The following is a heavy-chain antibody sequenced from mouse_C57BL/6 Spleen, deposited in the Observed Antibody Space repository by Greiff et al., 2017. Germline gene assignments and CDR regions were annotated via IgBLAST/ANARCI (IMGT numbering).Heavy chain of an antibody. D-gene: IGHD4-1*01. CDR2: ISDGGSYT. J-gene: IGHJ3*01. Sequence: EVKVVESGGGLVKPGGSLKLSCAASGFTFSSYAMSWVRQTPEKRLEWVATISDGGSYTDYPDNVKGRFTISRDNAKNNLYLQMSHLKSEDTAMYYCARGTGFAYWGQGTLVTVSA. CDR1: GFTFSSYA. V-gene: IGHV5-4*03. CDR3: ARGTGFAY.